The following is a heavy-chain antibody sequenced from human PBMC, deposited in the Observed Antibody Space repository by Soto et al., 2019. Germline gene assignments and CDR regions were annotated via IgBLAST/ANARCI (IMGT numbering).Heavy chain of an antibody. J-gene: IGHJ3*02. D-gene: IGHD6-19*01. CDR1: GFTVSGSA. CDR3: ASGVAVAGSAFDI. V-gene: IGHV3-73*01. Sequence: PGGSLRLSCAASGFTVSGSAVHWVRQASGKGLEWVGRIRSKTNSYATAYAASVKGRFTISRDDSKNTAYLQMNSLKTEDTAVYYCASGVAVAGSAFDIWGQGTMVTVSS. CDR2: IRSKTNSYAT.